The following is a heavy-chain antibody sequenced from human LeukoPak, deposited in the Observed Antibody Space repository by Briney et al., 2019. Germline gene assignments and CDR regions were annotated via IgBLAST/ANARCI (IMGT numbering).Heavy chain of an antibody. CDR1: GGSISSYY. J-gene: IGHJ2*01. D-gene: IGHD2-2*01. CDR3: ARRVVPAANYWYFDL. CDR2: IYCSGST. V-gene: IGHV4-59*01. Sequence: SETLSLTCTVSGGSISSYYWSWIRQPPGKGLEWIGYIYCSGSTNYNPSLKSRVTISVDTSKNQFSLKLSSVTAADTAVYYCARRVVPAANYWYFDLWGRGTLVTVSS.